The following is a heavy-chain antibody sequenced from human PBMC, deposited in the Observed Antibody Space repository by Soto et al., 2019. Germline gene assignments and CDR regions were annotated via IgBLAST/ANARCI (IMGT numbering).Heavy chain of an antibody. Sequence: EVQLLESGGGLVQPGGSLRLSCAASGFTLSNYGMTWVRQAPGKGLEWVSGISGSDGSTYYADSVKGRFTISRDSSKNTLYLQMNSLRAEDTAVYYCVKDKSYDWVQGTLVTVSS. CDR2: ISGSDGST. CDR1: GFTLSNYG. V-gene: IGHV3-23*01. J-gene: IGHJ4*02. CDR3: VKDKSYD. D-gene: IGHD3-22*01.